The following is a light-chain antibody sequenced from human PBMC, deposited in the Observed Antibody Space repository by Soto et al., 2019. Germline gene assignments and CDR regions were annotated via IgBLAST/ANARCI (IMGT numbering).Light chain of an antibody. V-gene: IGKV1-6*01. Sequence: IQMTQSPSALSASVGDRVTITCRASQGVRDDVGRYQQKPGKAPKLLIYSASTLQGGVPSRFSGSGSGTVFTLTISILQPEYSSSYYCLQEGNYPLMFGGGKNVYIK. CDR3: LQEGNYPLM. J-gene: IGKJ4*02. CDR1: QGVRDD. CDR2: SAS.